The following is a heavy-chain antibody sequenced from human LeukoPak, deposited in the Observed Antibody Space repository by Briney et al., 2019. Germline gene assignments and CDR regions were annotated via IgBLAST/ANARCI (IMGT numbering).Heavy chain of an antibody. V-gene: IGHV1-69*04. CDR2: IIPIFGIA. Sequence: SVKVSCKASGGTFSSYAISWVRQAPGQGLEWMGRIIPIFGIANYAQKFQGRVTITADKSTSTAYMELSSLRSEDTAVYYCAGGDSSGYYDLFDYWGQGTLVTVPS. CDR1: GGTFSSYA. CDR3: AGGDSSGYYDLFDY. J-gene: IGHJ4*02. D-gene: IGHD3-22*01.